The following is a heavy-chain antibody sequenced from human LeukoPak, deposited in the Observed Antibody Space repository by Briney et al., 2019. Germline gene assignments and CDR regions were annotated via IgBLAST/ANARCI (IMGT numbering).Heavy chain of an antibody. Sequence: GESLKISCQGSGYSFTTYWIAWVRQMPGKGLEWMGIIYPGDSDTKYSPSIQGQVTISADKSINTAYLQWSSLKASDTAMYYCARGGSYYQYWGQGTLVTVSS. V-gene: IGHV5-51*01. CDR3: ARGGSYYQY. D-gene: IGHD1-26*01. CDR2: IYPGDSDT. CDR1: GYSFTTYW. J-gene: IGHJ4*02.